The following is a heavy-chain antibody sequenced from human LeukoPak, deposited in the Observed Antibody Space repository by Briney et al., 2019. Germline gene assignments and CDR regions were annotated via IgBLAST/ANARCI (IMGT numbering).Heavy chain of an antibody. J-gene: IGHJ4*02. D-gene: IGHD6-6*01. CDR1: GFTVSSNY. V-gene: IGHV3-66*02. Sequence: GGSLRLSCAASGFTVSSNYMSWVRQAPGKGLEWVSVIYSGGSTYYADSVKGRFTISRDNSKNTLYLQMNSLRAEGTAVYYCARDIDSSSSHFDYWGQGTLVTVSS. CDR2: IYSGGST. CDR3: ARDIDSSSSHFDY.